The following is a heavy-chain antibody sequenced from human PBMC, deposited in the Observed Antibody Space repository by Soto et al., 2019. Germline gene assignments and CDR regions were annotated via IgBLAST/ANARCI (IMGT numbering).Heavy chain of an antibody. CDR1: GFTFSTYS. Sequence: GGYLRLSCAASGFTFSTYSMNWVRQAPGKGLEWVSSVSSSSTYIYYADSVKGRFTISRDNAKNSLYLQMNSLRAEDTAVYYCARDLKPSPPVPIATDFCGPGTFVTLS. V-gene: IGHV3-21*01. CDR3: ARDLKPSPPVPIATDF. D-gene: IGHD2-2*01. J-gene: IGHJ4*02. CDR2: VSSSSTYI.